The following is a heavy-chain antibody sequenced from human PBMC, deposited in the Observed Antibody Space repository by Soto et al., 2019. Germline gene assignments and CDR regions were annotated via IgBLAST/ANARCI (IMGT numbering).Heavy chain of an antibody. CDR2: ISGSGGSI. J-gene: IGHJ6*02. Sequence: EVQLLESGGGLVQPGGSLRLSCAASGFTFSSYAMSWVRQAPGKGLEWVSAISGSGGSIYYADSVKGRFTISRDNSKNTLYLQMNSLRAEDTAVYYCAKFAVELSSGWISRYYGMDVWGQGTTVTVSS. CDR1: GFTFSSYA. D-gene: IGHD6-19*01. CDR3: AKFAVELSSGWISRYYGMDV. V-gene: IGHV3-23*01.